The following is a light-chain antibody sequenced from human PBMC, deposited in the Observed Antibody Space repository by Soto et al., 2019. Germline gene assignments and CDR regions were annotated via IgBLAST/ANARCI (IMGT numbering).Light chain of an antibody. Sequence: DVVMTQSPLSLPVTLGQPASISCRSSQSLVYSEGNIYLNWFQQRPGPSPRRLIYMVSNRDSGVPDRFSGSGSDTDFTLNISRVEAEDVGVYYCMQGTHWPPGLTGGGGTKVEIK. V-gene: IGKV2-30*01. CDR2: MVS. CDR3: MQGTHWPPGLT. CDR1: QSLVYSEGNIY. J-gene: IGKJ4*01.